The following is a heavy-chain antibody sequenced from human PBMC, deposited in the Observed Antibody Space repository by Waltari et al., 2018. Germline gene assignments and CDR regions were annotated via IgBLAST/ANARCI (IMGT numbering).Heavy chain of an antibody. D-gene: IGHD1-20*01. CDR3: ARTSNMYDWNDPGVADI. CDR1: GFTFSSYE. V-gene: IGHV3-48*03. CDR2: ISSMCCTI. Sequence: EVQLVESGEGLVQPGGSLRLSCVFSGFTFSSYEMNLLRQAPGKGLDGVSYISSMCCTICYADAGKCRFTISRDNAKNSLFLQMNSLRAEDTAHYYCARTSNMYDWNDPGVADIWGQGTMVTVSS. J-gene: IGHJ3*02.